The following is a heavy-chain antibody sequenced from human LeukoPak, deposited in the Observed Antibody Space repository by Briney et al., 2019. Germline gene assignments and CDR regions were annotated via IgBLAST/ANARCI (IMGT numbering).Heavy chain of an antibody. D-gene: IGHD3-9*01. Sequence: GGSLRLSCAASGFTFSNYGMHWVRQAPGKGLEWVAVISYDGTNKYYADSVKGRFTISRDNSKNTLYLQMNSLRAEDPAVYYCARRGATGVSVYYLDYWGQGTLVTVSS. CDR1: GFTFSNYG. J-gene: IGHJ4*02. CDR3: ARRGATGVSVYYLDY. V-gene: IGHV3-30*03. CDR2: ISYDGTNK.